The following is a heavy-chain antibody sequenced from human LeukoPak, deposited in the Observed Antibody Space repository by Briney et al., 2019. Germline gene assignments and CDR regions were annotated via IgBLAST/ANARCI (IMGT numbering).Heavy chain of an antibody. CDR2: ISSSSSYI. D-gene: IGHD5-18*01. CDR3: ARDGGYSYGYPLDY. V-gene: IGHV3-21*01. CDR1: GFTFGSYS. J-gene: IGHJ4*02. Sequence: PGGSLRLSCAASGFTFGSYSMNWVRQAPGKGLEWVSSISSSSSYIYYADSVKGRFTISRDNAKNSLYLQMNSLRAEDTAVYFCARDGGYSYGYPLDYWGQGTLVTVSS.